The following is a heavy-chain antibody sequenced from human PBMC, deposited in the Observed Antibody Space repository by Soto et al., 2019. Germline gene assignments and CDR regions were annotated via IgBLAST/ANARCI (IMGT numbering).Heavy chain of an antibody. D-gene: IGHD1-26*01. CDR1: GGSITSNAYY. J-gene: IGHJ4*02. Sequence: LQLQESGPGLVKPSETLSLTCTVSGGSITSNAYYWGWIRQPPGKGLEWLGYIYYSGSASYNPSLKSRVTMSVGTSKNQFSLKLSSVTAADTAVYYCARRPKRGSYSWCFDYWGQGTLVTVSS. V-gene: IGHV4-39*01. CDR2: IYYSGSA. CDR3: ARRPKRGSYSWCFDY.